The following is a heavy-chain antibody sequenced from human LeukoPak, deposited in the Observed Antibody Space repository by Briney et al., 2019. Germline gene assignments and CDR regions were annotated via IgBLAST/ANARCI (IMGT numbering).Heavy chain of an antibody. J-gene: IGHJ5*02. V-gene: IGHV1-2*02. CDR3: ALIGAHAWFDP. CDR1: GYTFTGYY. D-gene: IGHD3-10*01. Sequence: ASVKVSCKASGYTFTGYYMHWVRQAPGQGLEWMGWINSNSGGTNYAQEFQGRVTMTRDTSITTAYMELSTLRSDDTAVYYCALIGAHAWFDPWGQGTLVTVSS. CDR2: INSNSGGT.